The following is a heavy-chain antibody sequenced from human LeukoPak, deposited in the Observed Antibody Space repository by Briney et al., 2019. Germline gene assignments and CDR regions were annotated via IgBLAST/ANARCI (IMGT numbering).Heavy chain of an antibody. CDR2: ISAYNGNT. CDR1: GYTFTSYG. D-gene: IGHD3-10*01. CDR3: ARDPLLLWFGEPRKPLDY. Sequence: GASVKVSCKASGYTFTSYGISWVRQAPGQGLEWMGWISAYNGNTNYAQKLQGRVTMTTDTSTSTAYMELRSLRSDDTAVYYCARDPLLLWFGEPRKPLDYWGQGTLVTVSS. J-gene: IGHJ4*02. V-gene: IGHV1-18*01.